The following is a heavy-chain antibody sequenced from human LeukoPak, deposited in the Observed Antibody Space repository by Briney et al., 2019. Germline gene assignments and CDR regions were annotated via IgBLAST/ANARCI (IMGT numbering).Heavy chain of an antibody. CDR2: ISSDGIAT. CDR1: GFTFSSYW. CDR3: VRDLGELPTY. Sequence: GGSLRLSCAASGFTFSSYWMYWVRHAPGKGLVWVSRISSDGIATNYAGAVKGRFTMSRDNPKNTLFLQMNTLRAEDTAVYYCVRDLGELPTYWGQGTLVTVSS. D-gene: IGHD1-26*01. J-gene: IGHJ4*02. V-gene: IGHV3-74*01.